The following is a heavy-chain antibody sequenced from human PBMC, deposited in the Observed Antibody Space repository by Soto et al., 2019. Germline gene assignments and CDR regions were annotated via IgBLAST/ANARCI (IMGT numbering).Heavy chain of an antibody. J-gene: IGHJ6*02. V-gene: IGHV1-69*13. CDR3: GSVGYCSSTNCLFYYYHYGMDV. CDR1: GGTFSSHA. Sequence: VASVKVSCKASGGTFSSHAISWVRQAPGRGLEWMGGIIPIFGTTNYAQNFRARVTITADESTGTAYMELSSLTSEDTAVYYCGSVGYCSSTNCLFYYYHYGMDVWGQGTTVTVSS. D-gene: IGHD2-2*03. CDR2: IIPIFGTT.